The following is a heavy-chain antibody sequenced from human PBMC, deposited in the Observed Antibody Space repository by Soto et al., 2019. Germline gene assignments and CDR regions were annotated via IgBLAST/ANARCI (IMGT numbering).Heavy chain of an antibody. D-gene: IGHD6-13*01. CDR2: MNPNSGNT. V-gene: IGHV1-8*01. J-gene: IGHJ6*02. CDR1: GYTFTSYD. CDR3: ARVDSSSWYSSYYYYGMDV. Sequence: QVQLVQSGAEVKKPGASVKVSCKASGYTFTSYDINWVRQATGQGLEWMGWMNPNSGNTGYAQKFQGRVTMTRNTSISTAYMELSSLRSEDTAVYYCARVDSSSWYSSYYYYGMDVWGQGTTVTVSS.